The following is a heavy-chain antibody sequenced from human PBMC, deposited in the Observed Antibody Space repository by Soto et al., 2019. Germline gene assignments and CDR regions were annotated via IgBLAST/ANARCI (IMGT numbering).Heavy chain of an antibody. D-gene: IGHD1-1*01. V-gene: IGHV3-30*18. CDR3: AKILGSAYNWNDVYGMDV. CDR1: GFTFSSYG. J-gene: IGHJ6*02. CDR2: ISYDGSNK. Sequence: GGSLRLSCAASGFTFSSYGMHWVRQAPGKGLEWVAVISYDGSNKYYADSVKGRFTISRDNSKNTLYLQMNSLRAEDTAVYYCAKILGSAYNWNDVYGMDVWGQGTTVTVSS.